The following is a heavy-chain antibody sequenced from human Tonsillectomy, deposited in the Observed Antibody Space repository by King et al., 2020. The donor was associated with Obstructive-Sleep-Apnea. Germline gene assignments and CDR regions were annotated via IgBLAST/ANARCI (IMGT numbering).Heavy chain of an antibody. CDR3: VKDSAGGVPDALDI. Sequence: VQLVESGGGLVQPGRSLRLSCAASGFSFDDYAMHWVRQTPGKGLEWVSGINWNSGNIGYADSVKGRFTISRDNAKNSLYLQMNSLRAEDTALYYCVKDSAGGVPDALDIWGQGTMVTVSS. CDR1: GFSFDDYA. CDR2: INWNSGNI. J-gene: IGHJ3*02. D-gene: IGHD3-16*01. V-gene: IGHV3-9*01.